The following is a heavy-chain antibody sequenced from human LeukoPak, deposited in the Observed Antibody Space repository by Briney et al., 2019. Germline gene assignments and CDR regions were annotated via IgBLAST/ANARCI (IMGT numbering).Heavy chain of an antibody. CDR3: ARPLSGSSSWHGDAFDI. CDR2: IYYSGST. V-gene: IGHV4-34*01. J-gene: IGHJ3*02. Sequence: SETLSLTCAVYGGSFSGYYWSWIRQPPGKGLEWIGSIYYSGSTYYNASLKSRVTISADTSKNQFSLKLSSVTAADPAVYYCARPLSGSSSWHGDAFDIWGQGTMVTVSS. CDR1: GGSFSGYY. D-gene: IGHD6-13*01.